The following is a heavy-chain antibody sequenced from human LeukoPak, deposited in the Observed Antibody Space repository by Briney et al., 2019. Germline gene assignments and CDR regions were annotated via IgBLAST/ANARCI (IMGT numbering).Heavy chain of an antibody. V-gene: IGHV4-39*07. CDR3: ARMDYYGSGSSRRNWFDP. Sequence: PSQTLSLTCTVSGDSISSSSYYWGWIRQPPGKGLEWIGSIYYSGSTYYNPSLKSRVTISVDTSKNQFSLKLSSVTAADTAVYYCARMDYYGSGSSRRNWFDPWGQGTLVTVSS. CDR1: GDSISSSSYY. D-gene: IGHD3-10*01. J-gene: IGHJ5*02. CDR2: IYYSGST.